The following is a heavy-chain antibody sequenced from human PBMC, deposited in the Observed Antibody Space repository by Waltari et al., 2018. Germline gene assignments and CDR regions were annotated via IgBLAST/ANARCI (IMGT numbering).Heavy chain of an antibody. CDR2: IFPSGST. V-gene: IGHV4-4*02. Sequence: QLQLQESGPGLLKPSETLSLTCHVSDGSISSASWWSWIRQSPGKGLEWIGEIFPSGSTNYNPSLESRFTIAQDYSKNQFSLKLNSVTAADTAVYYCAGGSSMQQLMRYWGQGILVTVSS. CDR1: DGSISSASW. D-gene: IGHD6-13*01. CDR3: AGGSSMQQLMRY. J-gene: IGHJ4*02.